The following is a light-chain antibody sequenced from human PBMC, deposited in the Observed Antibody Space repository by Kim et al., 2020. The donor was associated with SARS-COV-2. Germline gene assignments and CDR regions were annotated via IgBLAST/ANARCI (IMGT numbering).Light chain of an antibody. V-gene: IGLV3-1*01. CDR1: NLGDKF. J-gene: IGLJ2*01. CDR3: QAWDSSAVV. Sequence: SYELTQPPSVSVSPGQTASITCSGDNLGDKFACWYQQKPGQSPVLVIYEDFKRPSGIPERFSGSNSGNTATLTISGTQAMDEADYYCQAWDSSAVVFGGWTKLTVL. CDR2: EDF.